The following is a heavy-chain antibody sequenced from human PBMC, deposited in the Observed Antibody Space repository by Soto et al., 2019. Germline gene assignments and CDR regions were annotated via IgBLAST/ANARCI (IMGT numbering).Heavy chain of an antibody. J-gene: IGHJ5*02. CDR2: IYYSGST. CDR3: ARAAVPAAMPNWFDP. CDR1: GGSISSYY. D-gene: IGHD2-2*01. V-gene: IGHV4-59*01. Sequence: SETLSLTCTVSGGSISSYYWSWIRQPPGKGLEWIGYIYYSGSTNYNPSLKSRVTISVDTSKNQFSLKLSSVTAADTAVYYCARAAVPAAMPNWFDPWGQGTLVTVSS.